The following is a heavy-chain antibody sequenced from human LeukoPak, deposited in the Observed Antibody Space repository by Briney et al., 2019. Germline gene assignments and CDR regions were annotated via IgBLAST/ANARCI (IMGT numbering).Heavy chain of an antibody. D-gene: IGHD3-16*02. CDR1: GFTFSSYS. J-gene: IGHJ4*02. CDR2: ISSSSSYI. CDR3: AKVDNGHVASYYDYVWGSYRYPNFDY. Sequence: GGSLRLSCAASGFTFSSYSMNWVRQAPGKGLEWVSSISSSSSYIYYADSVKGRFTISRDNAKNSLSLQMNSLRAEDTAVYYCAKVDNGHVASYYDYVWGSYRYPNFDYWGQGTLVTVSS. V-gene: IGHV3-21*04.